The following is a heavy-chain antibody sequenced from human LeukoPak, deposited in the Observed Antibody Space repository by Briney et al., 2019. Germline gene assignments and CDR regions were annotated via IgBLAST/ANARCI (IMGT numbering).Heavy chain of an antibody. D-gene: IGHD2-2*01. J-gene: IGHJ4*02. Sequence: PGGSLRLSCAASGFTVSSNYMSWVRQAPGKGLEWVSVIYSGGSTYYADSVKGRFTISRDNSKNTLYLQMNSLRAEDTAVYYCARDRCRSTSCYGTFGDWGQGTLVTVSS. CDR3: ARDRCRSTSCYGTFGD. CDR1: GFTVSSNY. V-gene: IGHV3-53*01. CDR2: IYSGGST.